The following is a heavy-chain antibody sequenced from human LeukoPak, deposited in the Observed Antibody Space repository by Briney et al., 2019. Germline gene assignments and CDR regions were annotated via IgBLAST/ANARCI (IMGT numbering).Heavy chain of an antibody. J-gene: IGHJ6*02. Sequence: PSETLSLTCSVSGGSISSYYWSWIRQPPGKGLEWIGYIYYSGSTNYNPSLKSRVTISVDTSKNQFSLKLSSVTAADTAVYYCARTSRLTLYYYYGMDVWGQGTTVTVSS. CDR3: ARTSRLTLYYYYGMDV. V-gene: IGHV4-59*01. CDR2: IYYSGST. CDR1: GGSISSYY.